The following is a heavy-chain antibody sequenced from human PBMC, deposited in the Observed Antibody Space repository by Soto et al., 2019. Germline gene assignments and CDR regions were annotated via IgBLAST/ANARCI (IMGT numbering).Heavy chain of an antibody. J-gene: IGHJ5*02. V-gene: IGHV4-4*02. CDR2: IYHSGNT. Sequence: QVQLQESGPGLVKPSGTLSLTCAVSGDSISSSNWWSWVRQPPGKGLEWIGGIYHSGNTNYNPSLTIRVTISVDKSKNQFSLRLSSVTAADTAVYYCARDVVGYCVSSTCYWFDPWGQGTLVTVSS. CDR3: ARDVVGYCVSSTCYWFDP. D-gene: IGHD2-2*03. CDR1: GDSISSSNW.